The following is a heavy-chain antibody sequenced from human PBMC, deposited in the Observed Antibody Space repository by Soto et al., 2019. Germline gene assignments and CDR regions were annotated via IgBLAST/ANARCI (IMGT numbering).Heavy chain of an antibody. V-gene: IGHV3-23*01. D-gene: IGHD5-12*01. CDR2: LSHSATNI. CDR3: VKSAGDQWMFDY. J-gene: IGHJ4*02. CDR1: GFTFNSYA. Sequence: EVHLSESGGGLEQPGGSLRLSCAASGFTFNSYAMSWVRQAPGKGLHWVSALSHSATNIFYADSVRGRFTISRDNSKNTLSLQMNSLRAEDTAIYYCVKSAGDQWMFDYWGQGILVTVSS.